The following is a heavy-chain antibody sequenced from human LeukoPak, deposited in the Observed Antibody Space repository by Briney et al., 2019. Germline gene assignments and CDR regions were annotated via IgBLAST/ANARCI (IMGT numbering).Heavy chain of an antibody. Sequence: PSETLSLTCTVSTGSLNSYFWTGVRQPAAKGLEGIGRVSCTGTAYSNPSLESRVIISLDTPRNQFSLKLMSVTAADTAVYYCARGKELTGTSGHYSFDFWGQGTLVSVSS. V-gene: IGHV4-4*07. J-gene: IGHJ4*02. CDR2: VSCTGTA. CDR3: ARGKELTGTSGHYSFDF. CDR1: TGSLNSYF. D-gene: IGHD1-7*01.